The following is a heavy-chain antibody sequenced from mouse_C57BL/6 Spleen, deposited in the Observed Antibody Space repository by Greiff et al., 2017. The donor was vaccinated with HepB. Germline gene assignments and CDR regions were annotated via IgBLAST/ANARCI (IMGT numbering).Heavy chain of an antibody. CDR1: GFNIKDYY. CDR2: IDPEDGET. D-gene: IGHD2-1*01. V-gene: IGHV14-2*01. Sequence: EVKLMESGAELVKPGASVKLSCTASGFNIKDYYMHWVKQRTEQGLEWIGRIDPEDGETKYAPKFPGKATITADTASNTAYLQLSSLTSEDTAVYYCARGAIYYGNYDAMDYWGQGTSVTVSS. CDR3: ARGAIYYGNYDAMDY. J-gene: IGHJ4*01.